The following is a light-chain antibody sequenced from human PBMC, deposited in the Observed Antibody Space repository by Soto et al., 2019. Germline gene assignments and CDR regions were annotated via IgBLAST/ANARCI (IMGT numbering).Light chain of an antibody. CDR2: GAS. CDR1: QSVSSY. CDR3: QQYNNWPQT. V-gene: IGKV3-15*01. J-gene: IGKJ1*01. Sequence: EIVLTQSSATLSLSPGERATLSCRASQSVSSYLAWYQQKPGQAPRLLIYGASTRATGIPARFSGSGSGTEFTLTISSLQSEDFAVYYCQQYNNWPQTFGQGTKVDIK.